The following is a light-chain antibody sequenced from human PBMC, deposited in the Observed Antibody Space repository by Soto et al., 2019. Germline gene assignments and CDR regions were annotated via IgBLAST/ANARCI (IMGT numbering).Light chain of an antibody. V-gene: IGLV2-14*03. Sequence: QSALTQPAPVSGSPGQSITISCTGSTSDIGGYNYVSWYQQHPGKAPKLLIYDVSYRPSGISDRFSGSKSGNTASLTISGLQPEDEADYYCSSYGASSTLFGGGTKVTVL. J-gene: IGLJ2*01. CDR2: DVS. CDR3: SSYGASSTL. CDR1: TSDIGGYNY.